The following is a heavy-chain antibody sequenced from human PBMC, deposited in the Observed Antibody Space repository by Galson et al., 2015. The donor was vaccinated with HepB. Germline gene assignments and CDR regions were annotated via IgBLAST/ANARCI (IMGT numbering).Heavy chain of an antibody. Sequence: SLRLSCAASGFTFSSYSMNWVRQAPGKGLEWVSSISSSSSYIYYADSVKGRFTISRDNAKNSLYLQMNSLRAEDTAVYYCARDYGGRTWSVPAGYGDVSAPGTTVTVSS. CDR2: ISSSSSYI. J-gene: IGHJ6*02. D-gene: IGHD6-13*01. CDR1: GFTFSSYS. V-gene: IGHV3-21*01. CDR3: ARDYGGRTWSVPAGYGDV.